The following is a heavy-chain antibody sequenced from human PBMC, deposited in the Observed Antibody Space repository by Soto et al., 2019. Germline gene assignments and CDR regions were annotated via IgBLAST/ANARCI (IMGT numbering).Heavy chain of an antibody. J-gene: IGHJ3*02. Sequence: GGSLRLSCAASGFTFISYGMHWVRQAPGKGLEWVAVIWYDGSNKYYADSVKGRFTISRDNSKNTLYLQMNSLTAEDTAVYYCASQDYYGSGSDAFDIWGQGTMVTVSS. CDR3: ASQDYYGSGSDAFDI. D-gene: IGHD3-10*01. CDR1: GFTFISYG. V-gene: IGHV3-33*01. CDR2: IWYDGSNK.